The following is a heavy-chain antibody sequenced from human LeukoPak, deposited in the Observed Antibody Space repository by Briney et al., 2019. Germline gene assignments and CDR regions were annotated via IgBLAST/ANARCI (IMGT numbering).Heavy chain of an antibody. V-gene: IGHV5-51*01. CDR3: ARAMVRGVTLNYYYGMDV. CDR2: IYPGDSDT. CDR1: GYSFTSYW. D-gene: IGHD3-10*01. J-gene: IGHJ6*02. Sequence: GESLKISCKGSGYSFTSYWIGWVRQMPGKGLEWMGIIYPGDSDTRYSPSFQGQVTISADKSISTAYLQWSSLKASDTAMYYCARAMVRGVTLNYYYGMDVWGQGTTVTVSS.